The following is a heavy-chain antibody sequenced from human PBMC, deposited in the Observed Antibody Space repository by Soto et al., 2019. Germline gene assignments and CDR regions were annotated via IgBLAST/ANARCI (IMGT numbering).Heavy chain of an antibody. CDR2: IIPIFGTA. D-gene: IGHD3-3*01. J-gene: IGHJ6*02. Sequence: SVKVSCKASGGTFSSYAISWVRQAPGQGLEWMGGIIPIFGTANYAQKFQGRVTITADESTSTAYMELSSLRSEDTAVYYCARVDYDFWSGYSAGQNYYYYGMDVWGQGTTVTVSS. CDR3: ARVDYDFWSGYSAGQNYYYYGMDV. CDR1: GGTFSSYA. V-gene: IGHV1-69*13.